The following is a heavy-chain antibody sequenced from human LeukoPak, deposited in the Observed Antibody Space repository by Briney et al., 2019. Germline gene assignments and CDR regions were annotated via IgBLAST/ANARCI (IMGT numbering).Heavy chain of an antibody. Sequence: ASVKVSCKASGYTFTSYYMHWVRQAPGQGLEWMGIINPSGGSTGYAQKFQGRVTMTRDTSTSTVYMELSSLRSEDTAVYYCAVGQDFWSGYSGWFDYWGQGTLVTVSS. CDR2: INPSGGST. V-gene: IGHV1-46*01. J-gene: IGHJ4*02. D-gene: IGHD3-3*01. CDR1: GYTFTSYY. CDR3: AVGQDFWSGYSGWFDY.